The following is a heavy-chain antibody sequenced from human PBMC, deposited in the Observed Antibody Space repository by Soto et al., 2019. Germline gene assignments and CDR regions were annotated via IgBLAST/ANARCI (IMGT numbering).Heavy chain of an antibody. V-gene: IGHV3-30*18. J-gene: IGHJ6*02. CDR3: AKAGAYPYGMDV. CDR1: GFTFSSYG. Sequence: QVQLVESGGGVVQPGRSLRLSCAASGFTFSSYGMHWVRQAPGKGLEWVAVISYDGSNKYYADSVKGRFTISRDNSKNTLYLQMNSLRAEDTAVSYCAKAGAYPYGMDVWGQGTTVTVSS. CDR2: ISYDGSNK. D-gene: IGHD2-21*01.